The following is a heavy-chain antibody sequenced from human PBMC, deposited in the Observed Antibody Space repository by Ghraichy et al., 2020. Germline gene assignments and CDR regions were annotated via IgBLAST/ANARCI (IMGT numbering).Heavy chain of an antibody. CDR2: ISGSGGST. CDR1: GFTFSSYA. J-gene: IGHJ4*02. V-gene: IGHV3-23*01. Sequence: GGSLRLSCAASGFTFSSYAMSWVRQAPGKGLEWVSAISGSGGSTYYADSVKGRFTISRDNSKNTLYLQMNSLRAEDTAVYYCAKEVYYYDSSGYWAFDYWGQGTLVTVSS. D-gene: IGHD3-22*01. CDR3: AKEVYYYDSSGYWAFDY.